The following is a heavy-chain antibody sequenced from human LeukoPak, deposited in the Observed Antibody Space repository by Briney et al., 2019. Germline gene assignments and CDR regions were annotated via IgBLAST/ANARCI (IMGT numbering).Heavy chain of an antibody. CDR3: AKGQFEHLSTRAAFDI. J-gene: IGHJ3*02. V-gene: IGHV3-7*01. Sequence: GGSLRLSCAASRFTFSTFWMSWVRQAPGKGLEWVANINQDGSDKYYVDSVKGRFTISRDNSKNTLYLQMNSLRAEDTAVYYCAKGQFEHLSTRAAFDIWGQGTMVTVSS. CDR1: RFTFSTFW. CDR2: INQDGSDK. D-gene: IGHD3-16*02.